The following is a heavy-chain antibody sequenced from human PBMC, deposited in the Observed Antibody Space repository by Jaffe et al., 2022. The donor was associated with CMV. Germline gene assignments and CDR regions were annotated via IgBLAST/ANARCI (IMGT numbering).Heavy chain of an antibody. D-gene: IGHD6-19*01. CDR1: GFNFNIAW. V-gene: IGHV3-15*01. CDR3: TTLKRGWLYMDV. J-gene: IGHJ6*03. Sequence: EAQLVESGGGLVKPGGSLRLSCAASGFNFNIAWMSWVRQAPGKGLEWVGRIKSEIDGGTTDYAAPVKGRFTISRDDSKNTLYLQVNSLRTEDTAVYYCTTLKRGWLYMDVWGKGTTVTVSS. CDR2: IKSEIDGGTT.